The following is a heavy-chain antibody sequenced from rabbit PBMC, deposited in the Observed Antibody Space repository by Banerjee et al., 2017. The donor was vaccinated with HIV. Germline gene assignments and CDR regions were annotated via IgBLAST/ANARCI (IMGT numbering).Heavy chain of an antibody. J-gene: IGHJ4*01. D-gene: IGHD2-1*01. CDR3: ARDMTNNVGYPYFNL. V-gene: IGHV1S8*01. Sequence: QEQLVESGGGLVQPGGSLKLSCKASGFSLSSYAMRWVRQAPGKGLEWIGYIDPVFGSTYYASWVNGRFTISSNNAQNTVDLQMNSLTAADTATYFCARDMTNNVGYPYFNLWGPGTLVTVS. CDR1: GFSLSSYA. CDR2: IDPVFGST.